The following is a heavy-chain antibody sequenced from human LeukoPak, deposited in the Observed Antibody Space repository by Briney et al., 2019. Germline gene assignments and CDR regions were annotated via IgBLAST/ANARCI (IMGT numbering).Heavy chain of an antibody. D-gene: IGHD3-22*01. CDR3: TRGDTSGYSAY. V-gene: IGHV3-72*01. Sequence: PGGSLRLSCSASGFRFSDHYMDWVRQAPGKGLEWVGRSRNKANSFTTEYDASVKRRFTISRDDSKNSVYLEMNSPRTEDTAVYYCTRGDTSGYSAYWGQGTLVTVSS. CDR2: SRNKANSFTT. J-gene: IGHJ4*02. CDR1: GFRFSDHY.